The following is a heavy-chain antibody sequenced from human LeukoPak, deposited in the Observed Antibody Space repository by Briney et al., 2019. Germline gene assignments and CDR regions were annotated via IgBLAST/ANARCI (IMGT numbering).Heavy chain of an antibody. Sequence: GGSLRLSCAASGFTVDGYGMSWVRQAPGKGLEWVSGINWNGGSTSYADSVKGRFIISKDNAKNSLYLQMNSLRAEDTAVYYCARTLYDYVWGSYNYWGQGTLVTVSS. CDR2: INWNGGST. V-gene: IGHV3-20*04. CDR1: GFTVDGYG. CDR3: ARTLYDYVWGSYNY. J-gene: IGHJ4*02. D-gene: IGHD3-16*01.